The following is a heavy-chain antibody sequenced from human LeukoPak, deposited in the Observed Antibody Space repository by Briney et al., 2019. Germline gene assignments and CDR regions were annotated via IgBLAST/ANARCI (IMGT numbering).Heavy chain of an antibody. CDR3: AKHRMVRGVITDYYFDY. J-gene: IGHJ4*02. Sequence: PGGSLRLSCAASGFTFSSYAMSWVRQAPGKGLEWVSGISGSGSSTYYADSVKGRFTISRDNSKNILYLQMNSLRGEDTAVYYCAKHRMVRGVITDYYFDYWGQGTLVTVSS. CDR2: ISGSGSST. CDR1: GFTFSSYA. D-gene: IGHD3-10*01. V-gene: IGHV3-23*01.